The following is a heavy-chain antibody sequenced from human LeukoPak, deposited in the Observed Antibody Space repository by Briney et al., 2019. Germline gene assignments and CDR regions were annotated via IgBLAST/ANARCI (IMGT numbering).Heavy chain of an antibody. J-gene: IGHJ4*02. Sequence: PSGTLSLTCAVSGGSISSSNWWSWVRQPPGKGLEWIGEIYHSGSTNYNPSLKSRVTISVDTSKNQFSLKLSSVTAADTAVYYCARDSCSSTSCYLDYWGQGTLVTVSS. CDR2: IYHSGST. CDR3: ARDSCSSTSCYLDY. V-gene: IGHV4-4*02. D-gene: IGHD2-2*01. CDR1: GGSISSSNW.